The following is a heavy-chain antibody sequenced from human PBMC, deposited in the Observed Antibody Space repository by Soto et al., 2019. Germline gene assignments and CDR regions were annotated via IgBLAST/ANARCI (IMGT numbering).Heavy chain of an antibody. CDR2: ISSGGANT. CDR3: AKVLPAIVVVIMVDY. V-gene: IGHV3-23*01. J-gene: IGHJ4*02. D-gene: IGHD3-22*01. Sequence: GGSLRLSCADSESNFNSYAMDWVRQAPGRGLEWVSTISSGGANTNYADSVKGRFFISRDNSKNILHLQMSGLRAEDTAVYYCAKVLPAIVVVIMVDYWGQGTLVTVSS. CDR1: ESNFNSYA.